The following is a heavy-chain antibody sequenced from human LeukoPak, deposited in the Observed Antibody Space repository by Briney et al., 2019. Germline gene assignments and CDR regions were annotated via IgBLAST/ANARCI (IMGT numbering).Heavy chain of an antibody. D-gene: IGHD3-22*01. J-gene: IGHJ4*02. CDR3: ARNFREISSGYYYPLDY. Sequence: SETLSLTCTVSGGSISSSSYYWGWIRQPPGKGLEWIGSIYYSGSTYYNPSLKSRVTISVDTSKNQFSLKLSSVTAADTAVYCCARNFREISSGYYYPLDYWGQGTLVTVSS. CDR1: GGSISSSSYY. CDR2: IYYSGST. V-gene: IGHV4-39*01.